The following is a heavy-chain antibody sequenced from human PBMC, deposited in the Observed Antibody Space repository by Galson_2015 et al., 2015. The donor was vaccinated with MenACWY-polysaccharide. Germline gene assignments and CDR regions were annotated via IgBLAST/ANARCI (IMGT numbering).Heavy chain of an antibody. CDR1: GFTFGGYG. CDR3: VRDDGFYRVDY. Sequence: SLRLSCAVSGFTFGGYGMQWVRQAPGKGLEWVAVIRYDASNENYADSVKGRFTISRDNSKNMLYLQMNSLRAEDTAIYYCVRDDGFYRVDYWGQGTLVTVSS. V-gene: IGHV3-33*01. J-gene: IGHJ4*02. D-gene: IGHD3-22*01. CDR2: IRYDASNE.